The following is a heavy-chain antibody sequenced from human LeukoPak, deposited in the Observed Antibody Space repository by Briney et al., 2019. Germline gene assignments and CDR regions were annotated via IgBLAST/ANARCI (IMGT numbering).Heavy chain of an antibody. CDR1: GFTVSSNS. CDR3: AKDSPSIKYYFDY. D-gene: IGHD5-12*01. CDR2: IYSGGIT. Sequence: GGSLRLSCAASGFTVSSNSMSWVRQAPGKGLEWVSFIYSGGITYYADSVKGRFTISRDNSKNTLYLQMNSLRAEDTAVYYCAKDSPSIKYYFDYWGQGTLVTVSS. V-gene: IGHV3-66*01. J-gene: IGHJ4*02.